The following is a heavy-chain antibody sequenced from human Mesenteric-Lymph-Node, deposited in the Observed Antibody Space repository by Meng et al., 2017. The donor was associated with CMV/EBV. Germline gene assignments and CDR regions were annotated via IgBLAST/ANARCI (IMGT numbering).Heavy chain of an antibody. CDR1: GFTFSSYS. V-gene: IGHV3-21*01. Sequence: GESLKISCAASGFTFSSYSMNWVRQAPGKGLEWVSSISSSSSYIYYADSVKGRFTISRDNAKNSLYLQMNSLRAEDTAVYYCAAGVWSGYYREGDYGMDVWGQGTTVTVSS. CDR2: ISSSSSYI. D-gene: IGHD3-3*01. CDR3: AAGVWSGYYREGDYGMDV. J-gene: IGHJ6*02.